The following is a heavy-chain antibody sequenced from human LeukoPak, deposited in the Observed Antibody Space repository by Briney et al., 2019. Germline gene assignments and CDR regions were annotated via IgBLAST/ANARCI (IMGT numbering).Heavy chain of an antibody. CDR1: GFTFSSYS. D-gene: IGHD4-11*01. Sequence: PGGSLRLSCAASGFTFSSYSMNWVRQAPGKGLEWVSSISSSSSYIYYADSVKGRFTISRDNAKNSLYLQMNSLRAEDTALYYCAKEDSNADYYYMDVWGKGTTVTVSS. CDR3: AKEDSNADYYYMDV. CDR2: ISSSSSYI. V-gene: IGHV3-21*04. J-gene: IGHJ6*03.